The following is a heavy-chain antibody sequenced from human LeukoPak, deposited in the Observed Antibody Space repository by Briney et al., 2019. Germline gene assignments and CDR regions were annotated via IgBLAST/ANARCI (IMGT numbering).Heavy chain of an antibody. CDR2: IYYTGST. CDR1: GGSISSSSYH. CDR3: TRERSGYYHD. Sequence: PSETLSLTCTVSGGSISSSSYHWGWIRQPPGKGLEWIGSIYYTGSTHYNPSLKSRVTISVDTSKNQFSLKLSSVTADTAVYYCTRERSGYYHDWGQGTLVTVSS. J-gene: IGHJ4*02. D-gene: IGHD3-22*01. V-gene: IGHV4-39*07.